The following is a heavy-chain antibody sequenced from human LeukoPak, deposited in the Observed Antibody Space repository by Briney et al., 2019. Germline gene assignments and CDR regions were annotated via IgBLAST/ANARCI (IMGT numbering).Heavy chain of an antibody. J-gene: IGHJ5*02. D-gene: IGHD4-17*01. CDR2: IFHSGST. Sequence: SETLSLTCTVSGYSISSGYYWGWVRQPPGKGLEWIASIFHSGSTYYNPSLKSRATISVDTSKNQFSLKLTSVTAADTAVYYCASTDDSTFYGWFDPWGQGTLVTVSS. V-gene: IGHV4-38-2*02. CDR3: ASTDDSTFYGWFDP. CDR1: GYSISSGYY.